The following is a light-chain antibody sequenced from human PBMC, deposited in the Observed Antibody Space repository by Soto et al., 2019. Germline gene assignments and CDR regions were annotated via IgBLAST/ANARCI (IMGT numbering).Light chain of an antibody. J-gene: IGKJ5*01. CDR3: QQYNNWPPIT. CDR2: GAS. Sequence: IGMTQYPATLSVSPGERATLSCRASQSVSSNLAWYQQKPGQAPRLLIYGASTRATGVPARFSGSRSGTEFTLTISSLQSEDFAVYYCQQYNNWPPITFGQGTRLQIK. V-gene: IGKV3-15*01. CDR1: QSVSSN.